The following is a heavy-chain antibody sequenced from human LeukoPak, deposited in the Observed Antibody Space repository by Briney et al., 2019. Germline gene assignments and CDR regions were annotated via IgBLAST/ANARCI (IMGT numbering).Heavy chain of an antibody. CDR3: ARDRNWNYDY. V-gene: IGHV3-53*01. Sequence: GGSLRLSCAASGFTLSSNYMSWVRQAPGEGLEWVSVIYSGGSTYYADSVKGRFTISRDNSKKTLYLQMNSLRAEDTAVYYCARDRNWNYDYWGQGTLVTVSS. CDR2: IYSGGST. D-gene: IGHD1-7*01. J-gene: IGHJ4*02. CDR1: GFTLSSNY.